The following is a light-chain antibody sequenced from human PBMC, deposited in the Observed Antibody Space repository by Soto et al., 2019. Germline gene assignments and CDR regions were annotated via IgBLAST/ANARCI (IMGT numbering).Light chain of an antibody. CDR1: QSVSSNY. CDR2: DAS. CDR3: QQYGSSPWT. V-gene: IGKV3D-20*01. J-gene: IGKJ1*01. Sequence: EIVLTQSPGTLSLSPGERAALSCGASQSVSSNYLAWYQQKPGLAPRLLIYDASRRATGIPDRFSGSGSGADFILRISRLEPEDFAVYYCQQYGSSPWTFGQGTKVDIK.